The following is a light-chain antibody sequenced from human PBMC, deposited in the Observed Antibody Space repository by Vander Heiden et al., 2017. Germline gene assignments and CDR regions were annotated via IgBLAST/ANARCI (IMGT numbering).Light chain of an antibody. Sequence: QSVLTQPPSVSGAPGQRVTISCTGSSSNIGAGYDVHWYQQRPGTAPKLLIYGNSNRPSGVPDRFSGSKSGTSASLAITGLQAEDEADYYCQSYDSSLSGSTVFGTGTKVTVL. CDR1: SSNIGAGYD. CDR3: QSYDSSLSGSTV. J-gene: IGLJ1*01. CDR2: GNS. V-gene: IGLV1-40*01.